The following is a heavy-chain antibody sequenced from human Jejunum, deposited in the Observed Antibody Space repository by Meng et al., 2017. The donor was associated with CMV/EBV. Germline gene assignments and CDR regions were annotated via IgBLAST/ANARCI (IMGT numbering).Heavy chain of an antibody. Sequence: SGFIFSSYAMTWVRQAPGKGLEWVATISISFGNTNYADSVKGRFTISRDNSKSTLSLQMNNLRAEDTAIYYCAKAGASGWANWFDPWGQGTLVTVSS. D-gene: IGHD6-19*01. CDR1: GFIFSSYA. CDR2: ISISFGNT. V-gene: IGHV3-23*01. CDR3: AKAGASGWANWFDP. J-gene: IGHJ5*02.